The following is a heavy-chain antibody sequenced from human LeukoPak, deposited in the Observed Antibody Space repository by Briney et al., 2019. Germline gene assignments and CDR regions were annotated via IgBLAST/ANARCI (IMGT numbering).Heavy chain of an antibody. Sequence: GSLRLSCVASGFTFSSYWMHWVRQAPGKGLEWLSYISSTSSAIYYADSVKGRFTISRDNAKNSLYLQMDSLRAEDTAIYYCARVIGSYGDSAYWGQGTLVTVSS. J-gene: IGHJ4*02. D-gene: IGHD3-16*01. V-gene: IGHV3-48*04. CDR3: ARVIGSYGDSAY. CDR2: ISSTSSAI. CDR1: GFTFSSYW.